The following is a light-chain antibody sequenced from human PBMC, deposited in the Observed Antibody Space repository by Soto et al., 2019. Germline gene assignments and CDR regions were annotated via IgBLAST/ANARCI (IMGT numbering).Light chain of an antibody. CDR1: QSITASY. CDR2: GTI. Sequence: EIVLTQSPGTLSLSPGERATLSCMASQSITASYLAWYQQKPGQAPRLLIYGTITRATGIPDRFSGSWSGTDFTLTISRLEPEDFAVYDCQQYGSSARTFGPGTKVEIK. J-gene: IGKJ1*01. CDR3: QQYGSSART. V-gene: IGKV3-20*01.